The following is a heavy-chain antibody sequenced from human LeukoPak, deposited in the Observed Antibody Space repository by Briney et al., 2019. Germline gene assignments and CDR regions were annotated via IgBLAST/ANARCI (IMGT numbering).Heavy chain of an antibody. V-gene: IGHV3-30*18. CDR2: ISYDGSNK. CDR1: GFTFSDYG. Sequence: GRSLRLSCTASGFTFSDYGMHWVRQAPGKGLEWVAVISYDGSNKYYADSVKGRFTISRDNSKNTLYLQMNSLRAEDTAVYYCAKEFYDSGSPLFDYWGQGTLVTVSS. CDR3: AKEFYDSGSPLFDY. J-gene: IGHJ4*02. D-gene: IGHD3-10*01.